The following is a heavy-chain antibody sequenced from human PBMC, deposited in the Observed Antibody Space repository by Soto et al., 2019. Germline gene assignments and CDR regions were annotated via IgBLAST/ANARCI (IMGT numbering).Heavy chain of an antibody. Sequence: QVQLVQSGAEVKKPGSSVKVSCKASGGTFSSYAISWVRQAPGQGLERMGGIIPIFGTANYAQKFKGRVTSTADKSTSTAYMELSSLRAEDTAVYYCAGEGRWEGSVSSPPSFDYWGPGTLVTVSS. CDR3: AGEGRWEGSVSSPPSFDY. CDR2: IIPIFGTA. V-gene: IGHV1-69*06. CDR1: GGTFSSYA. D-gene: IGHD4-17*01. J-gene: IGHJ4*02.